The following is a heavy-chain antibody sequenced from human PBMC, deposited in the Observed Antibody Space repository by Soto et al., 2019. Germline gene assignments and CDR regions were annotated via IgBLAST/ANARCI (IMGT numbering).Heavy chain of an antibody. V-gene: IGHV3-33*01. CDR3: ARDQVATTVDYYYGREV. CDR1: GFTFSSYG. CDR2: IWYDGSNK. Sequence: WGSLRLSCAASGFTFSSYGMHWVRQAPGKGLEWVAVIWYDGSNKYYADSVKGRFTISRDNSKNTLYLQMNSLRAEDTAVYYCARDQVATTVDYYYGREVWGKGTTVVVS. D-gene: IGHD5-12*01. J-gene: IGHJ6*04.